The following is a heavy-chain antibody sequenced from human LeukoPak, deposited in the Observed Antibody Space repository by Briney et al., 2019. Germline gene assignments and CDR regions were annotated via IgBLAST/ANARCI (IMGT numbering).Heavy chain of an antibody. D-gene: IGHD6-13*01. J-gene: IGHJ4*02. CDR2: IYTSGST. Sequence: PSETLSLTCTVSGGSISSGSYYWSWIRQPAGKGLEWIGRIYTSGSTNYNPSLKSRVSMSTDTSKNQFSLQLTSVTAADTAVYYCASLILIAAGSDFWGQGNQVTVSS. V-gene: IGHV4-61*02. CDR3: ASLILIAAGSDF. CDR1: GGSISSGSYY.